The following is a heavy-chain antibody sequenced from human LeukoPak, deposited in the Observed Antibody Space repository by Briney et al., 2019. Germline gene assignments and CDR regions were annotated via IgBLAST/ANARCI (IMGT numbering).Heavy chain of an antibody. V-gene: IGHV1-69*13. CDR2: IIPIFGTA. CDR3: ARVSSHVDNWNDRYYFDY. CDR1: GGSFSSYA. D-gene: IGHD1-20*01. J-gene: IGHJ4*02. Sequence: ASGKVSCKASGGSFSSYAICWVRQAAGQWLELMGGIIPIFGTANYAQKFQGRVTITADESTSTAYMELSSLRSEDTAVYYCARVSSHVDNWNDRYYFDYWGQGTLVTVSS.